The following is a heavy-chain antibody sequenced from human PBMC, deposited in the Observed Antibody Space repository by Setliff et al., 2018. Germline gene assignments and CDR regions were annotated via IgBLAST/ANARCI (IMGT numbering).Heavy chain of an antibody. CDR3: ARHTIAMSTIISYFDY. Sequence: KSSETLSLTCTVSGGSISSSNYYWGWIRQPPGKGLEWIGTLSYNGNAYYTPSLKSRVTISIDTSKNQFSLKLSSVTAADTAVYYCARHTIAMSTIISYFDYWGQGTLVTVSS. CDR1: GGSISSSNYY. CDR2: LSYNGNA. J-gene: IGHJ4*02. D-gene: IGHD3-10*01. V-gene: IGHV4-39*01.